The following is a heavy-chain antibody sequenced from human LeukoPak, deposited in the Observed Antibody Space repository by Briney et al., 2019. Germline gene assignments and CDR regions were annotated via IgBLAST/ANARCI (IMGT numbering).Heavy chain of an antibody. CDR3: ARDSEGPLFDP. Sequence: GASVKVSCKASGYTFTGYYMHWVRQAPGQGLEWMGWINPNSGGTNYPQKFQGRVTMTRDTSISTAYMELSRLRSDDTAVYYCARDSEGPLFDPWGQGTLVTVSS. CDR2: INPNSGGT. CDR1: GYTFTGYY. J-gene: IGHJ5*02. V-gene: IGHV1-2*02.